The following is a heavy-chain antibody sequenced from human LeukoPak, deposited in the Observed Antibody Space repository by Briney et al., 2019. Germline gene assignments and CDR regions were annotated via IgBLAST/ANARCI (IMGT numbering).Heavy chain of an antibody. CDR1: GYTFTSYG. V-gene: IGHV1-18*01. CDR3: ARDRRNIDDYGGAEFDY. Sequence: ASVKVSCKASGYTFTSYGISWVRQAPGQGLEWMGWISAYNGNTNYAQKLQGRVTMTTDTSTSTAYMELRSLRSDDTAVYYCARDRRNIDDYGGAEFDYWGQGTLVTVSS. D-gene: IGHD4-23*01. CDR2: ISAYNGNT. J-gene: IGHJ4*02.